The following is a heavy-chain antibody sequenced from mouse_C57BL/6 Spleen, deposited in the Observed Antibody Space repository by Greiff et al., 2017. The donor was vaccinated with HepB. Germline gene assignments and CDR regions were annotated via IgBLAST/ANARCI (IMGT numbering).Heavy chain of an antibody. V-gene: IGHV1-64*01. CDR1: GYTFTSYW. J-gene: IGHJ3*01. Sequence: VQLQQPGAELVKPGASVKLSCKASGYTFTSYWMHWVKQRPGQGLEWIGMIHPNSGSTNYNEKFKSKATLTVDKSSSTAYMQLSSLTSEDSAVYYCAKGGIYSNYEAYWGQGTLVTVSA. D-gene: IGHD2-5*01. CDR2: IHPNSGST. CDR3: AKGGIYSNYEAY.